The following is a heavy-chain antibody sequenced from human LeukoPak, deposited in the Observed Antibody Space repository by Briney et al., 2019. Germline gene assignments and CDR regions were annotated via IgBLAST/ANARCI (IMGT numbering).Heavy chain of an antibody. Sequence: NSGGSLRLSCATSGFKFSDHDFTWVRQAPGKGLEWVSSITGLRSMEYYAEFAKGRSTISRDNAQQYLFLQMNSLRVEDTAVYYCTREKKRDGAGEAIGGGEPYDFWGRGEMVTVSS. CDR3: TREKKRDGAGEAIGGGEPYDF. J-gene: IGHJ4*02. CDR1: GFKFSDHD. D-gene: IGHD5-24*01. CDR2: ITGLRSME. V-gene: IGHV3-69-1*01.